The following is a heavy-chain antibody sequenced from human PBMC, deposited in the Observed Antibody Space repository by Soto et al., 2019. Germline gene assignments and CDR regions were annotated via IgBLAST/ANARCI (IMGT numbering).Heavy chain of an antibody. Sequence: TLSLTCTVSGGSIRSGDYYWSWIRQPPGKALEWLARIDWDDDEYYSTSLKTRLTISKDTSKNLVVLTMTNMDPTDTATYYCARTLCSSTLDYWGQGTLVTVSS. CDR3: ARTLCSSTLDY. D-gene: IGHD6-13*01. V-gene: IGHV2-70*11. J-gene: IGHJ4*02. CDR1: GGSIRSGDYY. CDR2: IDWDDDE.